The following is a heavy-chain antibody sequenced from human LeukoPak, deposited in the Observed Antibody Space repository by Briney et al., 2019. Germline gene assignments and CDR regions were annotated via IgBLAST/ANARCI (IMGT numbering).Heavy chain of an antibody. V-gene: IGHV3-66*01. CDR3: ARDRVSTVHPIDY. J-gene: IGHJ4*02. Sequence: GRSLRLSCAVSGFTVSTKYMSWVRQAPGKGLEWGSVIYSGGTTYYADSVKGRFTISRDNSMNTLYLQMNSLRAEDTAVYYCARDRVSTVHPIDYWGQGTLVTVSS. CDR1: GFTVSTKY. D-gene: IGHD6-6*01. CDR2: IYSGGTT.